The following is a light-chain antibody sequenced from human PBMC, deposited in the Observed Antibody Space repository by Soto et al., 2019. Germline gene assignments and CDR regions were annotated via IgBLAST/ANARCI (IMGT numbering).Light chain of an antibody. V-gene: IGKV3-20*01. CDR3: QQYDNLPVT. Sequence: EIVLTQSPGTLSLSPGERATLSCRASQSVSSIYLAWYQQKPGQAPRLLIYGASSRATGIPDRFSGSGSGTDFTLTISRLEPEDFAVYYCQQYDNLPVTFGQGTRLEIK. CDR1: QSVSSIY. J-gene: IGKJ5*01. CDR2: GAS.